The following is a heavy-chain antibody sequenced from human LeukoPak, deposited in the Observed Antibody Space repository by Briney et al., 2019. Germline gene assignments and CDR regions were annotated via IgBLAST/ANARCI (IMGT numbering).Heavy chain of an antibody. CDR2: ISNTGDSI. D-gene: IGHD7-27*01. CDR3: GRGHWGLDY. Sequence: GGSLRLSCAASGFTFSDSYMTWIRQAPGKGLEWVSFISNTGDSIYYADSVKGRFPISRDNAMTSLYLQMNSLRAEDTAVYYCGRGHWGLDYWGQGTLVTVSS. J-gene: IGHJ4*02. V-gene: IGHV3-11*04. CDR1: GFTFSDSY.